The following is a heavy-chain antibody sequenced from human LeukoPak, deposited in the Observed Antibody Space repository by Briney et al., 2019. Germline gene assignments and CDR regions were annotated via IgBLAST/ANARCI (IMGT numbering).Heavy chain of an antibody. CDR2: INHSGST. CDR3: ARGLGRPTSRLRANWFDP. J-gene: IGHJ5*02. CDR1: GGSFSGYY. V-gene: IGHV4-34*01. D-gene: IGHD2-2*01. Sequence: SETLSLTCAVYGGSFSGYYWSWIRQPPGKGLEWIGEINHSGSTNYNPSLKSRVTISVDTSKNQFSLKLSSVTAADTAVYYCARGLGRPTSRLRANWFDPWGQGTLVTVSS.